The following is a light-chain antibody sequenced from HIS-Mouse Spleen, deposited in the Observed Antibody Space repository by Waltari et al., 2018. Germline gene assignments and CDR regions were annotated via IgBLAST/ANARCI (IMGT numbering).Light chain of an antibody. CDR3: CSYAGSSTSVV. CDR1: SSAVGSYNL. V-gene: IGLV2-23*02. J-gene: IGLJ2*01. CDR2: EVS. Sequence: QSALTQPASVSGSPGQPITTSCTGTSSAVGSYNLVSWYQQHPGKAPKLIISEVSKRPSEVSNRFSGAKTGNTAAPTISGLKAEDEADYYCCSYAGSSTSVVFGGGTKLTVL.